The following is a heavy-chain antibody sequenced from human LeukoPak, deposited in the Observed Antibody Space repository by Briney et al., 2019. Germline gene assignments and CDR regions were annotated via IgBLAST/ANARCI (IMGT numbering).Heavy chain of an antibody. CDR2: ISYDGSNK. V-gene: IGHV3-30*18. J-gene: IGHJ6*03. CDR1: GFTFSSYG. CDR3: AKDSPPSSYMDV. Sequence: PGGSLRLSCAASGFTFSSYGMHWVRQAPGKGLEWVAVISYDGSNKYYADSVKGRFTISRDNSKNTLYLQMNSLRAEDTAVYYCAKDSPPSSYMDVWGKGTTVTVSS.